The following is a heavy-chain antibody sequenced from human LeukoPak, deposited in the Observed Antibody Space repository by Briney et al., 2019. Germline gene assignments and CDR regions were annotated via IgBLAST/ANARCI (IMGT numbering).Heavy chain of an antibody. Sequence: GASVKVSCKASGYTFTGYYMHWVRQAPGQGLEWMGWINPNSGGTNYAQKFQGRVTMTRDTSISTAYMELSRLRSDDTAVYYCARSDCTNCVCPVDYWGQGTLVTVSS. J-gene: IGHJ4*02. D-gene: IGHD2-8*01. V-gene: IGHV1-2*02. CDR1: GYTFTGYY. CDR2: INPNSGGT. CDR3: ARSDCTNCVCPVDY.